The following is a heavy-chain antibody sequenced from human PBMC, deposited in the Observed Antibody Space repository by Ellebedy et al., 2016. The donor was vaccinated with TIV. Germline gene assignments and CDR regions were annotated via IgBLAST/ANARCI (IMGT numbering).Heavy chain of an antibody. CDR1: GISFTNAW. D-gene: IGHD4-23*01. J-gene: IGHJ5*02. CDR3: TTDLAAGGTSTWFVP. CDR2: IRSKSDGGTI. Sequence: GGSLRLXXAAPGISFTNAWMTWVRQAPGKGPERVGRIRSKSDGGTIDYGAPVKGRFTISRDDSINTLYLQMDSLESEDTAVYSCTTDLAAGGTSTWFVPWGQGTLVTVSS. V-gene: IGHV3-15*01.